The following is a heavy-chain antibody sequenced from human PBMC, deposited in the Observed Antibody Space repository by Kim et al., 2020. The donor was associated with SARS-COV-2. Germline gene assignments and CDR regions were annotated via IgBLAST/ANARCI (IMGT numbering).Heavy chain of an antibody. CDR2: IYYSGST. CDR3: AGESFKYYYYYGMDV. Sequence: SETLSLTCTVSGGSISSGGYYWSLIRQHPGKGLEWIGYIYYSGSTYYNPSLKSRVTISVDTSKNQFSLKLSSVTAADTAVYYCAGESFKYYYYYGMDVWGQGTTVTVSS. CDR1: GGSISSGGYY. V-gene: IGHV4-31*03. J-gene: IGHJ6*02.